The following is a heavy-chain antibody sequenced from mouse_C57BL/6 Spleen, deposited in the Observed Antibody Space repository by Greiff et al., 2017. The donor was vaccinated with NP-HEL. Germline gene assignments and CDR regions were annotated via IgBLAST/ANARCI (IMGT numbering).Heavy chain of an antibody. CDR3: ASYYGSSHWYFDV. CDR1: GFTFTDYY. J-gene: IGHJ1*03. D-gene: IGHD1-1*01. V-gene: IGHV7-3*01. CDR2: IRNKANGYTT. Sequence: EVQLVESGGGLVQPGRSLSLSCAASGFTFTDYYMSWVRQPPGKALEWLGFIRNKANGYTTEYSASVKGRFTISRDNSQSILYLQMHALRAEDSATYYCASYYGSSHWYFDVWGTGTTVTVSS.